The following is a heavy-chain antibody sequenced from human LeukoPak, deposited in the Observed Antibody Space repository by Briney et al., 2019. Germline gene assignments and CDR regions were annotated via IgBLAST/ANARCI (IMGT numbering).Heavy chain of an antibody. CDR1: GFTFSSYW. Sequence: GGSLRLSCEASGFTFSSYWMGWVRQAPGKGLEWVAIIKRDGSEKYYVDSVKGRFTISRDNAKNSLYLQMNSLRAEDTAVYYCARRSNGWDLDYWGRGTLVTVSS. D-gene: IGHD6-25*01. CDR2: IKRDGSEK. CDR3: ARRSNGWDLDY. V-gene: IGHV3-7*01. J-gene: IGHJ4*02.